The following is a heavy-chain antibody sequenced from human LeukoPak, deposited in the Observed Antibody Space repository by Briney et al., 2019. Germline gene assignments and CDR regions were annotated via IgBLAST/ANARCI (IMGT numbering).Heavy chain of an antibody. CDR3: TTFYHEYSPY. V-gene: IGHV3-15*01. Sequence: GGSLRLSCAASGFIFMDAWMIWVRQAPGKGREGVGGIKSNDDGGTPDYAAPARGRFTISRDDSKNTLYLQMNSLKTEDTAVYYCTTFYHEYSPYWGRGTLVTVSS. CDR1: GFIFMDAW. J-gene: IGHJ4*02. CDR2: IKSNDDGGTP. D-gene: IGHD2/OR15-2a*01.